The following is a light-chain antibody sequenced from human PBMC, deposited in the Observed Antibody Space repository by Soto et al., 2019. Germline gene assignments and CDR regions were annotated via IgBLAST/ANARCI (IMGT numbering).Light chain of an antibody. Sequence: DIQMTQSPSTLSASVGDRVTITCRGSQGISSWLAWYQQKPGKAPRLLIYKASILASGVPSRFSGSGSGTEFTLTISSLQPEDVATYHCQQHTSFGQGTKVEI. V-gene: IGKV1-5*03. CDR1: QGISSW. CDR2: KAS. CDR3: QQHTS. J-gene: IGKJ1*01.